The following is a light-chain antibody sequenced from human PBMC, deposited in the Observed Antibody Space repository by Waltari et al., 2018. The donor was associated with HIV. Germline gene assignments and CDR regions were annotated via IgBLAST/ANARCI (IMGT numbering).Light chain of an antibody. CDR3: QQSFSRVT. CDR2: AAS. V-gene: IGKV1-39*01. Sequence: DIQLTQSPSSLSASLGDKVVITCRASQSISTYVNWYQQKLGRAPNLLIYAASTLQSGVPSRFSGGVSGTDFTLTINGLQVEDFATYYCQQSFSRVTFGPGTKVHV. CDR1: QSISTY. J-gene: IGKJ3*01.